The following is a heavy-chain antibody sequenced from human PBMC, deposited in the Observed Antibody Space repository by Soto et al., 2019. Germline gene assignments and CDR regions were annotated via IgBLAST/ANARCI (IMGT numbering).Heavy chain of an antibody. J-gene: IGHJ3*02. D-gene: IGHD3-22*01. CDR2: INPSGGST. V-gene: IGHV1-46*01. CDR3: AGDGSDDSRKPPGGDAFEI. CDR1: GYTFTSYY. Sequence: QVQLVQSGAEVKNPGASVKLSCKASGYTFTSYYMHCVRQAPGQGLEWMGIINPSGGSTSYAQKYQGSVTMTRDTSTITIYVELSGLRSEDTAVYYCAGDGSDDSRKPPGGDAFEIWCQGTMVTVSS.